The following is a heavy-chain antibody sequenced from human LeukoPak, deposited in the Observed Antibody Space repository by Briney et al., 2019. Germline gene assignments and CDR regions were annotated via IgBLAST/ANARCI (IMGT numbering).Heavy chain of an antibody. CDR1: GGPISSSSYY. CDR2: IYYSGST. V-gene: IGHV4-39*01. CDR3: ARQKHSLFDY. D-gene: IGHD2-15*01. J-gene: IGHJ4*02. Sequence: SETLSLTCTVSGGPISSSSYYWGWIRQPPGKGLEWIGSIYYSGSTYYNPSLKSRVTISVDTSKNQFSLKLSSVTAADTAVYYCARQKHSLFDYWGQGTLVTVSS.